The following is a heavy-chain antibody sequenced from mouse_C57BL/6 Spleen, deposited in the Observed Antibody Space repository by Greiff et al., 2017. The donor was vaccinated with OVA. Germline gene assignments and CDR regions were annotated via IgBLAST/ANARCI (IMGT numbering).Heavy chain of an antibody. D-gene: IGHD6-5*01. J-gene: IGHJ1*03. CDR1: GFTFTDYY. Sequence: EVKLVESGGGLVQPGGSLSLSCAASGFTFTDYYMSWVRQPPGKALEWLGFIRNKANGYTTEYSASVKGRFTISRDNSQSILYLQMNALRAEDSATYYCARSYAQYFEVWGTGTTVTVSS. CDR2: IRNKANGYTT. V-gene: IGHV7-3*01. CDR3: ARSYAQYFEV.